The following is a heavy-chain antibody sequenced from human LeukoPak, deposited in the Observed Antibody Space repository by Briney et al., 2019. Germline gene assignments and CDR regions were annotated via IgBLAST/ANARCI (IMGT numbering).Heavy chain of an antibody. CDR2: TKNKANSYTT. D-gene: IGHD4-17*01. J-gene: IGHJ4*02. Sequence: GGSLRLSCEASGFTLSDYYMDWVRQAPGKGLEWVGRTKNKANSYTTEYAASVKGRFTISRDDSKNSLYLQLNSLRIEDTAVYYCARGKDYGLGYWGQGTLVTVSS. V-gene: IGHV3-72*01. CDR1: GFTLSDYY. CDR3: ARGKDYGLGY.